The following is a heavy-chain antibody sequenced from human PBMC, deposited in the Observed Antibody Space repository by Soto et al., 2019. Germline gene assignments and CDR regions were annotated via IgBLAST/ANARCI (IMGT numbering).Heavy chain of an antibody. CDR3: AKGGIAYYYGMDV. D-gene: IGHD6-13*01. J-gene: IGHJ6*02. CDR1: GFTFSSYG. Sequence: PGGSLRLSCAASGFTFSSYGMHWVRQAPGKGLEWVAVISYDGSNKYYADSVKGRFTISRDNSKNTLYLQMNSLRAEDTAVYYCAKGGIAYYYGMDVWGQGTTVTVSS. V-gene: IGHV3-30*18. CDR2: ISYDGSNK.